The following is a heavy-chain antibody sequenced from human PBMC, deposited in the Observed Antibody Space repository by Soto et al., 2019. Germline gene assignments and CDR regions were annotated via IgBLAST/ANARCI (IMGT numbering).Heavy chain of an antibody. Sequence: SETPSLTCTVSRDSVNTFWGGWVPQPPGKGLEWIAYIYNTGSTNYNPSLKSRVTISLDASKNQFSLKLSSVTAADTAVYYCARGPGASGTYHYYFDYWGPGTLVTVSS. D-gene: IGHD3-10*01. CDR2: IYNTGST. CDR3: ARGPGASGTYHYYFDY. V-gene: IGHV4-59*02. CDR1: RDSVNTFW. J-gene: IGHJ4*02.